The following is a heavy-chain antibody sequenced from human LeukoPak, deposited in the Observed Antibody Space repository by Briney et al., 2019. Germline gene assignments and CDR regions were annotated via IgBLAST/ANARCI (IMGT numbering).Heavy chain of an antibody. CDR2: ISYDGSNK. J-gene: IGHJ4*02. V-gene: IGHV3-30*04. CDR3: AKARRYGSGSYYSGGDY. CDR1: GFTFSSYA. D-gene: IGHD3-10*01. Sequence: SGGSLRLPCAASGFTFSSYAMHWVRQAPGKGLEWVAVISYDGSNKYYADSVKGRFTISRGNSKNTLYLQMNSLRAEDTAVYYCAKARRYGSGSYYSGGDYWGQGTLVTVSS.